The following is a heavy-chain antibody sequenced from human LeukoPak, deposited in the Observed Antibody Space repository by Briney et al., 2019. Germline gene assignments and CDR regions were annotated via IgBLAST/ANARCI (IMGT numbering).Heavy chain of an antibody. V-gene: IGHV4-30-4*01. CDR3: AGDRSGYDHLDY. CDR1: GGSISSGDYY. D-gene: IGHD5-12*01. CDR2: IYNSGIT. Sequence: ESGPGLVKPSETLSLTCTVSGGSISSGDYYWSWIRQPPGKGLEWIGYIYNSGITYYNPSLKSRVTISGDTYKNQFSLKLSSVTAADTAVYYCAGDRSGYDHLDYWGQGTLVTVSS. J-gene: IGHJ4*02.